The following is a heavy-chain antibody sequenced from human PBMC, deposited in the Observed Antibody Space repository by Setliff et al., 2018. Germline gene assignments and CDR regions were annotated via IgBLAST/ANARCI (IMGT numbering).Heavy chain of an antibody. J-gene: IGHJ4*02. V-gene: IGHV4-4*07. Sequence: SETLSLTCAVSGDSISGYYWSWIRQPAGKGLEWIGRIYASGSTNYNPSLKSRVTISMDTSKNQFSLRVSSVTAADTAVYYCARSFSRREKFLLDYWGQGALVTVSS. CDR2: IYASGST. CDR3: ARSFSRREKFLLDY. CDR1: GDSISGYY.